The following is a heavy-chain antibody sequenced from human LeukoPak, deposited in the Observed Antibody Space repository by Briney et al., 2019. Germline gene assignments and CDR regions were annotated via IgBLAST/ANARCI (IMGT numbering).Heavy chain of an antibody. Sequence: SETLSLTCAVYGGSFSGYYWSWIRQPPGKGLEWIGEINHSGSTNYNPSLKSRVTMSVDTSKNQFSLKLSSVTAADTAVYYCARGTYCSSTSCYTFDYWGQGTLVTVSS. D-gene: IGHD2-2*02. CDR3: ARGTYCSSTSCYTFDY. CDR2: INHSGST. J-gene: IGHJ4*02. V-gene: IGHV4-34*01. CDR1: GGSFSGYY.